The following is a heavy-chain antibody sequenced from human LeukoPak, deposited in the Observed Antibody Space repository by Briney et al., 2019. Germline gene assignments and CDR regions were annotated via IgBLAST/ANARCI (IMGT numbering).Heavy chain of an antibody. D-gene: IGHD2-15*01. CDR2: ISYDGSNK. Sequence: GGSLRLSCAASGFTFSSYAMHWVRQAPGKGLEWVAVISYDGSNKYYADAVKGRFTISRDNSKNTLYLQMNSLRAEDTAVYYCSRDRGSGFDYWGQGTLVTVSS. J-gene: IGHJ4*02. CDR3: SRDRGSGFDY. CDR1: GFTFSSYA. V-gene: IGHV3-30*01.